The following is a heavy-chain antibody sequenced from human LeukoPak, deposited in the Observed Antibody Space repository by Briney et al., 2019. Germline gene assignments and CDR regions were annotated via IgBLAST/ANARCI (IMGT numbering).Heavy chain of an antibody. V-gene: IGHV4-34*01. CDR2: INNSGST. Sequence: SETLSLTCAVSGGSFSGYYWSWIRQPPGKGLEWIGEINNSGSTNYNPSLKSRVTISVDTSKNQFSLKLSSVTAADTAVYYCARGPGNPNYYYYGMDVWGQGTTVTVSS. J-gene: IGHJ6*02. D-gene: IGHD2/OR15-2a*01. CDR1: GGSFSGYY. CDR3: ARGPGNPNYYYYGMDV.